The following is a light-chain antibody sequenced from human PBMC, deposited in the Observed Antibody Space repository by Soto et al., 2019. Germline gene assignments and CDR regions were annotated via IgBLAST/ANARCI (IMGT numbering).Light chain of an antibody. CDR1: SSDVGNYNY. CDR3: QTYDSSLSGLYV. CDR2: MVS. Sequence: QSALTQPASVSGSPGQSITISCTGTSSDVGNYNYVSWYQQYPGRVPKLLIYMVSNRPSGVSNRFSGSKSGNTASLAIARLQTEDEGDYYCQTYDSSLSGLYVFGTGTKVTVL. J-gene: IGLJ1*01. V-gene: IGLV2-14*01.